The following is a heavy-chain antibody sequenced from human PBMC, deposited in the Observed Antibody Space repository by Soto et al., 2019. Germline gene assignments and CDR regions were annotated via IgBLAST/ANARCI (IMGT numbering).Heavy chain of an antibody. CDR2: TRNKANSYTT. CDR3: ARARVTRLKFYYFDY. J-gene: IGHJ4*02. Sequence: EVQLVESGGGLVQPGGSLRLSCAASGFTFSDHYMDWVRQAPGKGLEWVGRTRNKANSYTTEYAASVKGRFTISRDDSKISLYLKMNSLKTEDTAVYYCARARVTRLKFYYFDYWGQGTLVTVSS. D-gene: IGHD2-21*02. CDR1: GFTFSDHY. V-gene: IGHV3-72*01.